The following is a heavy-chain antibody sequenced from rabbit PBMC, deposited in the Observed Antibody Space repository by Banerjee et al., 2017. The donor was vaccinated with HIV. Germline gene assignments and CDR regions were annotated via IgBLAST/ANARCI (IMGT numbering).Heavy chain of an antibody. CDR2: IYTGSGTT. Sequence: QLKETGGGLVQPGGSLTLSCNASEFSLSSYAMNWVRQAPGKGLEWIGIIYTGSGTTDYATWVNGRFTISSDNAQNTVDLQMNSLTAADTATYFCVREDDDDYYALWGPGTLVTVS. CDR1: EFSLSSYA. V-gene: IGHV1S7*01. D-gene: IGHD2-1*01. CDR3: VREDDDDYYAL. J-gene: IGHJ4*01.